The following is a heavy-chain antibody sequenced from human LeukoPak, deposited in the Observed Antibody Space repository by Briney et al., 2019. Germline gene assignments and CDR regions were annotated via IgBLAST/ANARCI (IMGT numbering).Heavy chain of an antibody. D-gene: IGHD4-17*01. CDR2: ISYDGSNK. Sequence: GGSLRLSCAASGFTFGSYGMHWVRQAPGKGLEWVAVISYDGSNKYYADSVKGRFTISRDNSKNTLYLQMNSLRAEDTAVYYCAKDTWLYGDLDYWGQGTLVTVSS. CDR1: GFTFGSYG. V-gene: IGHV3-30*18. J-gene: IGHJ4*02. CDR3: AKDTWLYGDLDY.